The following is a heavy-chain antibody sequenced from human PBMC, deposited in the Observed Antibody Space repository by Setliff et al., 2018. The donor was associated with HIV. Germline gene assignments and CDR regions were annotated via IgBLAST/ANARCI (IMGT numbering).Heavy chain of an antibody. V-gene: IGHV3-23*01. J-gene: IGHJ4*02. CDR1: GFTFSNYD. CDR3: AKDRGCSV. D-gene: IGHD2-15*01. Sequence: GGSLRLSCAASGFTFSNYDMTWVRQAPGKGLEWVSGVSGSGGFTSYADSVKGRFAISRHNSKNTLYLHMNSLRAEDTAVYYCAKDRGCSVWGQGTLVTVSS. CDR2: VSGSGGFT.